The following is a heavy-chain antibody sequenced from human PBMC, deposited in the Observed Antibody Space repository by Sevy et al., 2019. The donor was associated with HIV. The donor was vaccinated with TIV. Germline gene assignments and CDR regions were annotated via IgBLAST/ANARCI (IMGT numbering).Heavy chain of an antibody. CDR1: GFTFTYAW. CDR3: ATDPIIVLLVTDGMDV. J-gene: IGHJ6*02. V-gene: IGHV3-15*01. Sequence: GGSLRLSCAASGFTFTYAWMSWVRQAPGKGLEWVGLIKRKPDGGTTDYAAPVKGRFTISRDDSKNTVYLQMNSLKTEDTAVYYCATDPIIVLLVTDGMDVWGQGTTVTVSS. D-gene: IGHD2-8*02. CDR2: IKRKPDGGTT.